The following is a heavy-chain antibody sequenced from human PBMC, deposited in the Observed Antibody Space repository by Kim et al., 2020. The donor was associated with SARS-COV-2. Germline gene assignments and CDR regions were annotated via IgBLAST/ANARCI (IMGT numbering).Heavy chain of an antibody. D-gene: IGHD3-22*01. CDR2: IYCGGST. CDR1: GFTVSSNY. J-gene: IGHJ6*02. V-gene: IGHV3-53*01. Sequence: GGSLRLSCAASGFTVSSNYMRWVRQAPGKGLEWVAVIYCGGSTYYADSVKGRCTISRDNSKNTPYLQMNSLRAADTAVYYCARAHNYYDRSGYQLDYGMDVWGQGTTVTVSS. CDR3: ARAHNYYDRSGYQLDYGMDV.